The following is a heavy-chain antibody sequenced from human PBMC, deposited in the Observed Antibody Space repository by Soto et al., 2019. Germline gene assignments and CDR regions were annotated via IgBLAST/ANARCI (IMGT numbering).Heavy chain of an antibody. CDR3: AALSGSGYCSSTSCYFYYYGMDV. V-gene: IGHV1-58*01. Sequence: SVKVSCKASGFTFTSSAVQWVRQARGQRLEWIGWIVVGSGNTNYAQKFQERVTITRDMSTSTAYMELSSLRSEDTAVYYCAALSGSGYCSSTSCYFYYYGMDVWGQGXTVTVPS. CDR2: IVVGSGNT. CDR1: GFTFTSSA. J-gene: IGHJ6*02. D-gene: IGHD2-2*01.